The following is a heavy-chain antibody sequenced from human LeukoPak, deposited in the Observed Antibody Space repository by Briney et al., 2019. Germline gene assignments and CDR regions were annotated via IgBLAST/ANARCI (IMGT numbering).Heavy chain of an antibody. Sequence: SETLSLTCAVYGGSFSGYYWSWIRQPPGKGLEWIGEINHSGSTNYNPSLKSRVTISVDTSKNQFSLKLSSVTAAHTAVYYCAGGLAARPLRYFQQWGQGTLDTVSS. V-gene: IGHV4-34*01. CDR3: AGGLAARPLRYFQQ. CDR2: INHSGST. J-gene: IGHJ1*01. D-gene: IGHD6-6*01. CDR1: GGSFSGYY.